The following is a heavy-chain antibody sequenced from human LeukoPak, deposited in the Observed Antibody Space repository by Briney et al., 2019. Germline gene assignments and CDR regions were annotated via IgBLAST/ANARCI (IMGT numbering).Heavy chain of an antibody. CDR3: ARDTGGNGAYFYAMDV. CDR2: INWNSDTK. V-gene: IGHV3-9*01. D-gene: IGHD4-23*01. CDR1: GFAFHNYA. J-gene: IGHJ6*02. Sequence: GGSLRLSCVGSGFAFHNYAMHWVRRPPGKGLEWVSAINWNSDTKAYADSVKGRFTISRDRARNSLYLQMDSLRPEDTALYYCARDTGGNGAYFYAMDVWGQGTSVTVSS.